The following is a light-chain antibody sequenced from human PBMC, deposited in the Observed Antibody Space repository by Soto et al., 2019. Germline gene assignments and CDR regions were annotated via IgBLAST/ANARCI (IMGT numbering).Light chain of an antibody. CDR3: LQYNIWPPWT. V-gene: IGKV3-15*01. J-gene: IGKJ1*01. CDR1: QSVSSD. Sequence: EIVMTQSPATLSASPGERVTLSCRASQSVSSDLAWYQQTAGQPPRRLIYAASTRAPGVPVRFSGSGSGTEFTLTISSLQTEDFAVYYCLQYNIWPPWTFGHGTKVEIK. CDR2: AAS.